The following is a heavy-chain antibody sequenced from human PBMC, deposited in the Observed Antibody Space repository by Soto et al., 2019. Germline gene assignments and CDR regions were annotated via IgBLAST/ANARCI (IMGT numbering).Heavy chain of an antibody. V-gene: IGHV3-53*01. D-gene: IGHD2-21*01. CDR3: ARAGSGGEYYYYYGMDV. CDR1: GFTVSSNY. J-gene: IGHJ6*02. CDR2: IYSGGST. Sequence: PGGSLRLSCAASGFTVSSNYMSWVRQAPGKGLEWVSVIYSGGSTYYADSVKGRFTISRDNSKNTLYLQMNSLRAEDTAVYYCARAGSGGEYYYYYGMDVWGQGTTVTVSS.